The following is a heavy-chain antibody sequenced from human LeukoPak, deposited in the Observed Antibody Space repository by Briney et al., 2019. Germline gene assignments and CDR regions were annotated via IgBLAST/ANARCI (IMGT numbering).Heavy chain of an antibody. D-gene: IGHD2-15*01. J-gene: IGHJ3*02. CDR1: GFTFSTFG. CDR2: ISYDGSYK. Sequence: GGSLRLSCVASGFTFSTFGMHWVRQAPGKGLEWVALISYDGSYKSSADSVKGRFTISRDNSKNTLYLQMNSLRAEDTAVYYCARPGYRGGANCYSGAYDIWGQGTMVTVSS. CDR3: ARPGYRGGANCYSGAYDI. V-gene: IGHV3-30*03.